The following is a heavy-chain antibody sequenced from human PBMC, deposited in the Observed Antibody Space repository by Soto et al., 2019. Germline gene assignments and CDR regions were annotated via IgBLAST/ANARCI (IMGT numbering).Heavy chain of an antibody. J-gene: IGHJ4*02. D-gene: IGHD3-10*01. V-gene: IGHV4-59*01. CDR3: ARSSWFGEWDY. CDR2: IYYSGST. Sequence: QVQLQESGPGLVKPSETLSLTCTVSGGSISSYYWSWIRQPPGKGLEWIGYIYYSGSTNYNPSLKSRVTISVDTSKNQFSLKLSSVTAADTAVYYCARSSWFGEWDYWGQGTLVTVSS. CDR1: GGSISSYY.